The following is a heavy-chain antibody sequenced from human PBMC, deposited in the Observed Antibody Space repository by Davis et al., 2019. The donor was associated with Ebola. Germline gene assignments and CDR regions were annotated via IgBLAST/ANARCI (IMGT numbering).Heavy chain of an antibody. D-gene: IGHD3-10*02. V-gene: IGHV4-34*01. CDR2: INHSGST. CDR3: VGLVRSLTQYGTDV. CDR1: PFSFTGYY. J-gene: IGHJ6*02. Sequence: PSETLSLTFPLYPFSFTGYYWSWIRQPPGKGLEWIGEINHSGSTNYNPSLKSRVTISVYTSKNQFSLKLSSVTAADTAVYYCVGLVRSLTQYGTDVWGQGTTVTVPS.